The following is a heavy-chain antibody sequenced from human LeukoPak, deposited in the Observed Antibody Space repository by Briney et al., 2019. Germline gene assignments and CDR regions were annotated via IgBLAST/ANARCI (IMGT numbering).Heavy chain of an antibody. J-gene: IGHJ6*02. CDR3: ARGIAAAGFFYYYYYGMDV. CDR1: GGSISSYY. V-gene: IGHV4-59*01. CDR2: IYYSGST. D-gene: IGHD6-13*01. Sequence: PETLSLTCTVSGGSISSYYWSWIRQPPGKGLEWIGYIYYSGSTNYNPSLKSRVTISVDTSKNQFSLKLSSVTAADTAVYYCARGIAAAGFFYYYYYGMDVWGQGTTVTVSS.